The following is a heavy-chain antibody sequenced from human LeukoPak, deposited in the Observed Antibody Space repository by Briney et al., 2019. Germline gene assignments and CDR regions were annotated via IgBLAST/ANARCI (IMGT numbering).Heavy chain of an antibody. J-gene: IGHJ4*02. V-gene: IGHV3-53*01. CDR1: GFTVSSNY. CDR2: IYSAGST. D-gene: IGHD4-11*01. Sequence: GGSLRLSCTASGFTVSSNYMVWVRRAPGKGLEWVSIIYSAGSTYYADSVKGRFTISRDNSKNTLYLQMNRLRAEDAAVYYCASSDDYNTYWHYLNFWGQGTLVTVSS. CDR3: ASSDDYNTYWHYLNF.